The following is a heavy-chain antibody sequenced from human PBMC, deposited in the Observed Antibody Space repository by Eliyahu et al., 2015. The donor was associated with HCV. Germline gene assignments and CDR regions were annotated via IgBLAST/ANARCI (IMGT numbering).Heavy chain of an antibody. D-gene: IGHD1-26*01. J-gene: IGHJ4*02. Sequence: EVQLVESGGGLVXPGRSLRLSCAAXGFTFDDYAMHWGRQAPGKGLEWVSGISWNSGSIGYADSVKGRFTISRDNAKNSLYLQMNSLRAEDTALYYCAKEVGATGYFDYWGQGTLVTVSS. CDR3: AKEVGATGYFDY. V-gene: IGHV3-9*01. CDR1: GFTFDDYA. CDR2: ISWNSGSI.